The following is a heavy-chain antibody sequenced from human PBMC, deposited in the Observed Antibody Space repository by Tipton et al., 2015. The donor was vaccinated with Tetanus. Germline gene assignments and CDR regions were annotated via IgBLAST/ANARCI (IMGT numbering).Heavy chain of an antibody. CDR2: IYYTERT. Sequence: LRLSCTVSGASINSGGYLWTWVRQHPGKGLEWIGNIYYTERTSYTPSLKSRVNMSVDTSKKDFSVRLGSVTAADTAVYYCARLREIVSRSGWAFDYWGQGILVTVSS. J-gene: IGHJ4*02. CDR3: ARLREIVSRSGWAFDY. V-gene: IGHV4-31*02. D-gene: IGHD3-10*01. CDR1: GASINSGGYL.